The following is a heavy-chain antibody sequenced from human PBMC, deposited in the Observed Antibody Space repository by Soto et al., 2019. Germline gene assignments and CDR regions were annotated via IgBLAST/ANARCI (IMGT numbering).Heavy chain of an antibody. CDR1: GFTFSSYA. V-gene: IGHV3-30-3*01. CDR3: ARDLEIAAVVFVWDV. CDR2: ISYDGSNK. D-gene: IGHD6-13*01. J-gene: IGHJ6*02. Sequence: GGSLRLSCAASGFTFSSYAMHWVRQAPGKGLEWVAVISYDGSNKYYADSVKGRFTISRDNSKNTLYLQMNSLRAEDTAVYYCARDLEIAAVVFVWDVWGQGTTVTVSS.